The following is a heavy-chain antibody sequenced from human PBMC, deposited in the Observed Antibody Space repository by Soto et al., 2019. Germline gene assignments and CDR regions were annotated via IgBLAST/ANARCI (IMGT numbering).Heavy chain of an antibody. Sequence: SETLSLTCTVSGGSISNYYWTWIRQPPGKGLEWIGYIYYSGSTNYNPSLESRVTISVDTSKNQLSLRLSSVTAADTAVYYCARLRGGDWTGAFDIWGQGTMVTVSS. CDR2: IYYSGST. J-gene: IGHJ3*02. CDR1: GGSISNYY. CDR3: ARLRGGDWTGAFDI. D-gene: IGHD2-21*02. V-gene: IGHV4-59*01.